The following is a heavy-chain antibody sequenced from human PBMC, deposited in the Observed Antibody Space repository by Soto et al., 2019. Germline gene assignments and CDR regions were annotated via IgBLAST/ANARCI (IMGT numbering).Heavy chain of an antibody. V-gene: IGHV1-8*01. Sequence: QVQLVQSGAEVKKPGASVKVSCKASGYTFTSYDINWVRQATGQGLEWMGWMNPNSGNTGYAQKFRGRVPMTRYTSISTAYMELSSLRSADTAVYYCARERTGTTSMDVWGQGTTVTVSS. J-gene: IGHJ6*02. CDR3: ARERTGTTSMDV. CDR1: GYTFTSYD. CDR2: MNPNSGNT. D-gene: IGHD1-1*01.